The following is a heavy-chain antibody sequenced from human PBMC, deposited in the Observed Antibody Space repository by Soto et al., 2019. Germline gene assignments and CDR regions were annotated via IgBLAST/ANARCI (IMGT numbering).Heavy chain of an antibody. J-gene: IGHJ6*02. CDR1: GASFSGCH. V-gene: IGHV4-34*01. D-gene: IGHD1-1*01. CDR2: ASHTGGT. CDR3: ARSRNLDV. Sequence: QVQVQQWGAGLLKFSETLFLTCAVNGASFSGCHWNWIRQPPGKGLEWIGEASHTGGTNYTPSLESRVTISVDRSRNQLSLKLTSVSAADTAVYYCARSRNLDVWGPGTTVIVSS.